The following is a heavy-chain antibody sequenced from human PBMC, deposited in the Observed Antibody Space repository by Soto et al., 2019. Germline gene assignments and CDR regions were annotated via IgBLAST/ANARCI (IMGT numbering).Heavy chain of an antibody. CDR3: ARMETFGSLNWFDP. V-gene: IGHV1-8*01. CDR1: GYSFTNSY. Sequence: ASVNVSCKSSGYSFTNSYVSWVRQATGQGLECMGWMNPGSGDTGYAQKFQGRVTMTRDISIATAYMELSSLRSDDTAIYYCARMETFGSLNWFDPWGQGTLVTVSS. CDR2: MNPGSGDT. D-gene: IGHD3-16*01. J-gene: IGHJ5*02.